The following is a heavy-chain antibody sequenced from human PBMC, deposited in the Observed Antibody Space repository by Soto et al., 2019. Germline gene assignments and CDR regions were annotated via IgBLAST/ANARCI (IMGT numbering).Heavy chain of an antibody. CDR2: INHSGST. D-gene: IGHD3-22*01. CDR1: GGSFSGYY. V-gene: IGHV4-34*01. CDR3: ARGGISYYYDSSGYYCDY. Sequence: SETLSLTCAVYGGSFSGYYWSWIRQPPGKGLEWIGEINHSGSTNYNPSLKSRVTMSVDTSKNQFSLKLSSVTAADTAVYYCARGGISYYYDSSGYYCDYWGQGTLVTVSS. J-gene: IGHJ4*02.